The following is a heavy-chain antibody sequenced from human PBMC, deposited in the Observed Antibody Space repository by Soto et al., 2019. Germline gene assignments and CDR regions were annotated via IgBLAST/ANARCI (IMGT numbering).Heavy chain of an antibody. V-gene: IGHV3-66*01. D-gene: IGHD3-16*01. J-gene: IGHJ4*02. CDR1: GFTVSTKY. CDR2: IYSGGST. CDR3: ARDPWAADY. Sequence: EVQLVKSGGGLVQPGGSLRLSCAASGFTVSTKYMSWVRQAPGKGLEGVSVIYSGGSTFYADSVSGRFTISRDNSKNTVKLQMNSLRAEDTAVYYCARDPWAADYWGQGTLVTVSS.